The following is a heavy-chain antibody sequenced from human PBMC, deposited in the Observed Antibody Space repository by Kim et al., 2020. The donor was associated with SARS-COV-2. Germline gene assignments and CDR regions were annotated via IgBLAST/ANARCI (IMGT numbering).Heavy chain of an antibody. CDR1: GGTFSSYA. Sequence: SVKVSCKASGGTFSSYAISWVRQAPGQGLEWMGGIIPIFGTANYAQKFQGRVTITADESTSTAYMELSSLRSEDTAVYYCARDLFRVRKGAIAPGDYWGQGTLVTVSS. V-gene: IGHV1-69*13. D-gene: IGHD3-10*01. CDR2: IIPIFGTA. CDR3: ARDLFRVRKGAIAPGDY. J-gene: IGHJ4*02.